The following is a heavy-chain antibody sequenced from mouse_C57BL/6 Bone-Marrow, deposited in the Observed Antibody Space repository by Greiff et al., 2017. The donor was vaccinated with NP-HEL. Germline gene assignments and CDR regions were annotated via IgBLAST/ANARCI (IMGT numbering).Heavy chain of an antibody. V-gene: IGHV5-4*03. CDR1: GFTFSSYA. Sequence: EVMLVESGGGLVKPGGSLKLSCAASGFTFSSYAMSWVRQTPEKRLAWVATISDGGSYTYYPDNVKGRFTISRDNAKNNLYLQMSHLKSEDTAMYYCARYSSGYWGQGTSVTVSS. CDR3: ARYSSGY. CDR2: ISDGGSYT. D-gene: IGHD3-2*02. J-gene: IGHJ4*01.